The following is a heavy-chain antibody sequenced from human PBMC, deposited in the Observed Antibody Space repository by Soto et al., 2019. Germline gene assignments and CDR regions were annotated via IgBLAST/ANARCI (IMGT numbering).Heavy chain of an antibody. D-gene: IGHD3-22*01. CDR1: GYTFTGFY. CDR3: ATDRNPPRNWYYYDSSGFLGSFDI. V-gene: IGHV1-24*01. J-gene: IGHJ3*02. CDR2: FDPEDGET. Sequence: ASVKVSCKASGYTFTGFYIHWVRQAPGKGLEWMGGFDPEDGETIYAQKFQGRVTMTEDTSTDTAYMELSRLRAEDTAVYYCATDRNPPRNWYYYDSSGFLGSFDIWGQGTMVTVSS.